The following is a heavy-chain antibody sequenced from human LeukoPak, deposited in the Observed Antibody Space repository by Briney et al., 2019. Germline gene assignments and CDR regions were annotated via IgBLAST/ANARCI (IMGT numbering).Heavy chain of an antibody. D-gene: IGHD3-10*01. V-gene: IGHV1-8*01. J-gene: IGHJ4*02. CDR1: GYTFTSYD. Sequence: ASVKVSCKASGYTFTSYDINWVRQATEQGLEWMGWMNPNSGNTGYAQKFQGRVTMTRNTSISTAYMELNSLRSEDMAMYYCARRRSGSYERWDYWGQGTLVTVSS. CDR2: MNPNSGNT. CDR3: ARRRSGSYERWDY.